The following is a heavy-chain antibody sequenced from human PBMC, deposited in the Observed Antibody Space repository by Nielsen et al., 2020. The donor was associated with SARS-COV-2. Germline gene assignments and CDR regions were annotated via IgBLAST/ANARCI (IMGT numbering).Heavy chain of an antibody. V-gene: IGHV1-18*01. CDR2: ISAYNGNT. Sequence: ASVKVSCKASGYTFTSYGISWVRQAPGQGLEWMGWISAYNGNTNYAQKLQGRVTMTTDTSTSTAYMELRSLRSDDTAVYYCARDRAPLSGYCTMGAAFDIWGQGTMVTVSS. J-gene: IGHJ3*02. CDR3: ARDRAPLSGYCTMGAAFDI. D-gene: IGHD3-22*01. CDR1: GYTFTSYG.